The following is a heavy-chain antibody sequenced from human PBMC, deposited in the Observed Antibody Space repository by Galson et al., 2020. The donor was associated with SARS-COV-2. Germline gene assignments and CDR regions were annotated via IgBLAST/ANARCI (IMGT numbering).Heavy chain of an antibody. CDR1: GFTFSSYA. V-gene: IGHV3-30-3*01. CDR3: ARSNVVDTAMAPYYYYGMDV. D-gene: IGHD5-18*01. Sequence: GGSLRLSCAASGFTFSSYAMHWVRQAPGKGLEWVAVISYDGSNKYYADSVKGRFTISRDNSKNTLYLQMNSLRAEDTAVYYCARSNVVDTAMAPYYYYGMDVWGQGTTVTVSS. CDR2: ISYDGSNK. J-gene: IGHJ6*02.